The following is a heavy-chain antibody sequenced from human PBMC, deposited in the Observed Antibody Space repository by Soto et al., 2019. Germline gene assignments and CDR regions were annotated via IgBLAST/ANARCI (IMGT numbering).Heavy chain of an antibody. CDR2: MQHTGNT. D-gene: IGHD3-16*01. CDR3: AKDVSSRRWFDP. V-gene: IGHV4-4*07. J-gene: IGHJ5*02. CDR1: GASIRSYH. Sequence: SETLSLTCAVSGASIRSYHWSWIRQPAGKGLEWIGRMQHTGNTNYNPSLKSRVTISVDTSKNQISLKMTSVTAADTAVYFCAKDVSSRRWFDPWGQGILVTVS.